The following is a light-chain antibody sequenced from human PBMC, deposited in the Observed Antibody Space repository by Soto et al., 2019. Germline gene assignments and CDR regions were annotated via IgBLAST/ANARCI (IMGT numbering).Light chain of an antibody. Sequence: QSALTQPASVSWSTVQSITISCTGNSSDVGGYNYVSWDQQHPGKAPKLMIYDVSNRPSGVSNRFSGSKSGNTASLTISGLQAEDEADYYRISYKSRSTLAFGGGATLTV. CDR2: DVS. J-gene: IGLJ2*01. CDR1: SSDVGGYNY. CDR3: ISYKSRSTLA. V-gene: IGLV2-14*01.